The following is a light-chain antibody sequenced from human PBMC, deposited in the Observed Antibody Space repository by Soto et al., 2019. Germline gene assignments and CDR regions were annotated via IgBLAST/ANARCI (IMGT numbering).Light chain of an antibody. V-gene: IGKV1-39*01. Sequence: DIQMTQSPSSLSASVGDRVTITCRASLGISTYLSWFQQKPGKAPKLLIYSASTLQSGVPSRFSGSGSGTDFTLTISRLQPEDFATYHCQQSYSTPWTFGEGTKVEVK. CDR3: QQSYSTPWT. CDR1: LGISTY. CDR2: SAS. J-gene: IGKJ1*01.